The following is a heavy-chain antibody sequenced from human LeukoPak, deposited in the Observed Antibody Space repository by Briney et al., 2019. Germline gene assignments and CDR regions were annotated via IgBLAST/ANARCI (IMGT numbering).Heavy chain of an antibody. CDR2: ISGSGGST. J-gene: IGHJ3*01. CDR3: AKDDGVYCSSTSCWDDAFDV. Sequence: GGSLRLSCAASGFTFSGYAMSWVRQAPGKGLEWVSAISGSGGSTYYADSVKGRFTISRDNSKNTLYLQMNSLRAEDTAVYYCAKDDGVYCSSTSCWDDAFDVWGRGTMVTVSS. D-gene: IGHD2-2*01. CDR1: GFTFSGYA. V-gene: IGHV3-23*01.